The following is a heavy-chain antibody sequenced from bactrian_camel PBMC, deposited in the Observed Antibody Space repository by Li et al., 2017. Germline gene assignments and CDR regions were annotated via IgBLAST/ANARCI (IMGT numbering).Heavy chain of an antibody. CDR2: INSDGEA. V-gene: IGHV3S31*01. J-gene: IGHJ4*01. CDR3: AASSRYYCSGISAYSY. Sequence: DVQLVESGGGLVQPGGSLRLSCAASGFTFSTFYMSWVRQAPGKEREGIAAINSDGEAKYADSVKGRFTISQDNAKTTLNRQMNILKPEDTAMYYCAASSRYYCSGISAYSYWGQGTQVTVS. CDR1: GFTFSTFY. D-gene: IGHD2*01.